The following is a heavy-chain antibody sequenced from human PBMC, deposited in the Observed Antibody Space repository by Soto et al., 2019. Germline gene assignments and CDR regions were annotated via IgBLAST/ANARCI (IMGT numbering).Heavy chain of an antibody. D-gene: IGHD6-6*01. CDR3: ARDRSSSSEMGMDV. Sequence: VQLVESGGGVVQPGRSLRLSCAASGFTFRGYGMHWVRQAPGKGLEWVAVISYDGSNKYYADSVKGRFTISRDNSKNTLSLQMNSLRVEDTAVYYCARDRSSSSEMGMDVWVQGTTVTVSS. J-gene: IGHJ6*02. CDR2: ISYDGSNK. CDR1: GFTFRGYG. V-gene: IGHV3-30*03.